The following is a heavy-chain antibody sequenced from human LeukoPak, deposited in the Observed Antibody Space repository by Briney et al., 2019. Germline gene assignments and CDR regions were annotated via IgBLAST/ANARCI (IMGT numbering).Heavy chain of an antibody. J-gene: IGHJ4*02. D-gene: IGHD2/OR15-2a*01. CDR1: GVTVNSNY. CDR3: ARDHSNSRGISPH. Sequence: GGSLRLSCVVSGVTVNSNYMSWVRQAQEQGLGCVAVIYNAGTTYYADSVKGRFTITTDNSKNTLYLEMNSLRADDTAVYFCARDHSNSRGISPHWGQGTQVTVSS. V-gene: IGHV3-66*01. CDR2: IYNAGTT.